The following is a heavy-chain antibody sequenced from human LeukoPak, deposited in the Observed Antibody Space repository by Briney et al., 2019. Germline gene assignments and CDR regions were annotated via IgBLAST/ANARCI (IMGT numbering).Heavy chain of an antibody. D-gene: IGHD1-26*01. CDR1: GGSISGYY. CDR3: ARDSRRELLHAFDI. J-gene: IGHJ3*02. Sequence: PSETLSLTCTVSGGSISGYYWVWIRQPPGKEWEWMAYIDYSASTNYNPALKSRVTISVDTSKNQFSLKLSSVTAADTAVYYCARDSRRELLHAFDIWGQGTMVTVSS. V-gene: IGHV4-59*01. CDR2: IDYSAST.